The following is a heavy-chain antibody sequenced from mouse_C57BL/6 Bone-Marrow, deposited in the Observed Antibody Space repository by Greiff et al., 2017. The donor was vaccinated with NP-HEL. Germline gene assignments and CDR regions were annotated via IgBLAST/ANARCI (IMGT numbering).Heavy chain of an antibody. CDR2: IYPGNSDT. V-gene: IGHV1-5*01. D-gene: IGHD2-3*01. Sequence: EVQRVESGTVLARPGASVKMSCKTSGYTFTSYWMHWVKQRPGQGLEWIGAIYPGNSDTSYNQKFKGKAKLTAVTSASTAYMELSSLTNEDAAVYYCTRGDGYRPLYYAMDYCGQRTSVTASS. CDR1: GYTFTSYW. J-gene: IGHJ4*01. CDR3: TRGDGYRPLYYAMDY.